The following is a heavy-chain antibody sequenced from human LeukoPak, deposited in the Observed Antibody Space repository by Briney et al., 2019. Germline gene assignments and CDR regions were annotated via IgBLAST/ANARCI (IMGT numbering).Heavy chain of an antibody. J-gene: IGHJ6*02. CDR3: ARAPVIVVVPAAAYYYYGMDV. V-gene: IGHV4-39*07. Sequence: KSSETLSLTCTVSGGSIRSSYYYWGWIRQPPGKGLEWIGEINHSGSTNYNPSLKSRVTISVDTSKNQFSLKLSSVTAADTAVYYCARAPVIVVVPAAAYYYYGMDVWGQGTTVTVSS. CDR2: INHSGST. CDR1: GGSIRSSYYY. D-gene: IGHD2-2*01.